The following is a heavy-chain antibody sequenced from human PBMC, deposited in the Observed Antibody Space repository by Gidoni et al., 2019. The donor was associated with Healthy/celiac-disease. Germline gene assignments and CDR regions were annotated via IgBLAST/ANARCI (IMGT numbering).Heavy chain of an antibody. CDR1: GYTFTGYY. V-gene: IGHV1-2*02. CDR2: VNPDSGGT. Sequence: QVQLVQSGAEVKKPGASVQVSCKASGYTFTGYYMHWVRQAPGQGLEWMGWVNPDSGGTNYAQNFQGRVTMTRDTSISTAYMELSRLRSDDTAVYYCARALYVWGSYRPFDYWGQGTLVTVSS. CDR3: ARALYVWGSYRPFDY. D-gene: IGHD3-16*02. J-gene: IGHJ4*02.